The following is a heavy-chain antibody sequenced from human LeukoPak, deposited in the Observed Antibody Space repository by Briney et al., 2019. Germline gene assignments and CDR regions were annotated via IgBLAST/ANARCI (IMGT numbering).Heavy chain of an antibody. Sequence: SQTLSLSCTVSGGSISSGSYYWSWIRQPAGKGLEWIVRIYTSGSTNYNPSLKSRVTISVDTSKNQFSLKLSSVTAADTAVYYCARGPTYCSSSSCLQGEWGQGTLVTVSS. CDR1: GGSISSGSYY. CDR3: ARGPTYCSSSSCLQGE. V-gene: IGHV4-61*02. CDR2: IYTSGST. J-gene: IGHJ4*02. D-gene: IGHD2-15*01.